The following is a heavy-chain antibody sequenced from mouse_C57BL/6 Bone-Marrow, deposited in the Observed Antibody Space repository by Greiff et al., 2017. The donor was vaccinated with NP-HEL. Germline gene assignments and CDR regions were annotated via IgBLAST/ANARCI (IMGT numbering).Heavy chain of an antibody. CDR2: IDPSDSYT. J-gene: IGHJ2*01. CDR3: ARAATVVGFDY. D-gene: IGHD1-1*01. V-gene: IGHV1-50*01. CDR1: GYTFTSYW. Sequence: VQLQQPGAELVKPGASVKLSCKASGYTFTSYWMQWVKQRPGQGLEWIGEIDPSDSYTNYNQKFKGKATLTEDTSSSTAYMQLSSLTSEDSAVYYCARAATVVGFDYWGQGTTLTVSS.